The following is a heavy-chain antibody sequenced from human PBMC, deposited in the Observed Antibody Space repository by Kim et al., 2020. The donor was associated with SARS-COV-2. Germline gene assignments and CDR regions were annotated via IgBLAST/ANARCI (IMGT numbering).Heavy chain of an antibody. D-gene: IGHD6-19*01. V-gene: IGHV3-74*01. J-gene: IGHJ4*02. Sequence: YADSEKGRLTISRDNAKNTLYLQMNSLRAEDTAVYYCARRQFTSGWYYFDYWGQGTLVTVSS. CDR3: ARRQFTSGWYYFDY.